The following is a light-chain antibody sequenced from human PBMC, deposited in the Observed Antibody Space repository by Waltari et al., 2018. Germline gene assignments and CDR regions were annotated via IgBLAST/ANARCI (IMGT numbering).Light chain of an antibody. CDR1: QSISSY. J-gene: IGKJ5*01. CDR3: QQRSSLPIT. V-gene: IGKV3-11*01. CDR2: DAS. Sequence: EIVLTQSPATLSLSPGERATLSCRASQSISSYLAWYQQKPGQAHKLLIYDASNRATGIPARFSGSGSWTDFTLTITSLEPEDFAVYYCQQRSSLPITFGQGTRLDIK.